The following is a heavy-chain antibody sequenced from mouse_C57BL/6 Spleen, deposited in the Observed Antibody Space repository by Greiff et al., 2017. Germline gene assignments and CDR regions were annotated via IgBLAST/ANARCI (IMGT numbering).Heavy chain of an antibody. Sequence: EVKLQESGGGLVKPGGSLTLSCAASGFTFSDYGMHWVRQAPEKGLEWVAYISSGSSTIYYADTVKGRFTISRDNANNTLFLQMTSLRSEDTAMYYCASGATVVGDWGQGTSVTVSS. CDR1: GFTFSDYG. CDR3: ASGATVVGD. CDR2: ISSGSSTI. D-gene: IGHD1-1*01. J-gene: IGHJ4*01. V-gene: IGHV5-17*01.